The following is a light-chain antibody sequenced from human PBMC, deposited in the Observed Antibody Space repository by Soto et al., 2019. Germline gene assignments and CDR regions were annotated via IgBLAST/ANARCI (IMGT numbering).Light chain of an antibody. V-gene: IGKV1-5*03. CDR3: QQYNSYPWT. CDR1: QGISTY. J-gene: IGKJ1*01. CDR2: KAS. Sequence: DIRMTQSPSSLSASVGDRVSITCRPSQGISTYLNWYQQKPGKAPKLLIYKASSLESGVPSRFSGSGSGTEFTLTISSLQPDDFATYYCQQYNSYPWTFGQGTKVDIK.